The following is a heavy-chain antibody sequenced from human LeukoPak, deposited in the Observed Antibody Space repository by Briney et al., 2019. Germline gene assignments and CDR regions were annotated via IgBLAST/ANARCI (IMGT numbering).Heavy chain of an antibody. D-gene: IGHD3-22*01. CDR1: GGSISSSSYY. V-gene: IGHV4-39*01. J-gene: IGHJ4*02. CDR3: ASSSPQYYYDSSGYLFDY. CDR2: IYYSGST. Sequence: SETLSLTCTVSGGSISSSSYYWGWIRQPPGKGLEWIGSIYYSGSTYYNPSLKSRVTISVDTSKNQFSLKLSSVTAADTAVYYCASSSPQYYYDSSGYLFDYWGRGTLVTVSS.